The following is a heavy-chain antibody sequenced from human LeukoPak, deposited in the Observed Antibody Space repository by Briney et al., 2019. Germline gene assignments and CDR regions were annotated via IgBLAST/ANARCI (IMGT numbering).Heavy chain of an antibody. CDR2: IKQDGSKK. CDR1: GFPFSSYW. V-gene: IGHV3-7*01. J-gene: IGHJ3*02. CDR3: VRGGIASAFDI. D-gene: IGHD6-13*01. Sequence: PGGSLRLSCVASGFPFSSYWMTWVRQAPGKGLEWVANIKQDGSKKSYVDSVKGRFTISRDNAKNTLYLQMNSLRAEDTAVYYCVRGGIASAFDIWGQGTMVTVSS.